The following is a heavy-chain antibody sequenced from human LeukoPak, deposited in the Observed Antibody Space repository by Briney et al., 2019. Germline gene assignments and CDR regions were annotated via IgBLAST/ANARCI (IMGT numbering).Heavy chain of an antibody. CDR3: ARGGGRLLVGGGSSWYVDY. CDR2: ISSSSSYI. CDR1: GFTFSSYS. V-gene: IGHV3-21*01. Sequence: GGSLRLSCAASGFTFSSYSMNWVRQAPGQGLEWVSSISSSSSYIYYADSVKGRFTISRDNAKNSLYLQMNSLRAEDTAVYYCARGGGRLLVGGGSSWYVDYWGQGTLVTVSS. D-gene: IGHD6-13*01. J-gene: IGHJ4*02.